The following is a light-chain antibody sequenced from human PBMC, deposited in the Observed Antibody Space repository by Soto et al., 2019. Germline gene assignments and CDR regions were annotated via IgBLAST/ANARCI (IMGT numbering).Light chain of an antibody. CDR3: QRYGSSPRT. J-gene: IGKJ1*01. V-gene: IGKV3-20*01. CDR2: GAS. CDR1: QSVSSSY. Sequence: EIVLTQSPGTLSLSPGETATLSCRASQSVSSSYLAWYQQKPGQAPRLLIYGASSRATGIPDRFSGSGSGTDFNLTISRLETEDLAVYYCQRYGSSPRTFGQGTKVDIK.